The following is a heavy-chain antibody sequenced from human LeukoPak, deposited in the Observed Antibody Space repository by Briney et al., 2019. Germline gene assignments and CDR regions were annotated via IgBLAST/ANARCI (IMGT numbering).Heavy chain of an antibody. V-gene: IGHV3-15*07. CDR1: GFTFSSYW. CDR3: ATDTFYMKGFDP. J-gene: IGHJ5*02. Sequence: KPGGSLRLSCAASGFTFSSYWMHWVRQAPGKGLEWVGRIKSKVDGGAIDYPTPVKARFTMSRDDSRNILYLQMNSLKTEDTARYYCATDTFYMKGFDPWGQGTQVIVSS. D-gene: IGHD2/OR15-2a*01. CDR2: IKSKVDGGAI.